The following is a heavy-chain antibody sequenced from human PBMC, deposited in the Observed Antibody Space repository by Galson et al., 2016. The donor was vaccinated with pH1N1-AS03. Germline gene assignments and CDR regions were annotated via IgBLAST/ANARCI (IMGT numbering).Heavy chain of an antibody. Sequence: SVKVSCKASGYTFTTYDINWVRQAPGQGLEWMGWMNPDSGNTGYAPSFQGRVTITRDTSISPAYMEPSSLRSEDTAVYYCARGVVDCSGPACSGTLRFDPWGQGTLVTVSS. J-gene: IGHJ5*02. CDR1: GYTFTTYD. CDR3: ARGVVDCSGPACSGTLRFDP. CDR2: MNPDSGNT. V-gene: IGHV1-8*03. D-gene: IGHD2-15*01.